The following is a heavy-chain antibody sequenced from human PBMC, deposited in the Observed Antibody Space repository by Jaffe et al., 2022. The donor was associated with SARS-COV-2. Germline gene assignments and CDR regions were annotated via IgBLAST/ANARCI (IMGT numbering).Heavy chain of an antibody. D-gene: IGHD2-2*01. V-gene: IGHV4-31*03. CDR1: GGSISSGGYY. CDR3: ARDYRDVVPLGYYYYGMDV. J-gene: IGHJ6*02. CDR2: IYYSGST. Sequence: QVQLQESGPGLVKPSQTLSLTCTVSGGSISSGGYYWSWIRQHPGKGLEWIGYIYYSGSTYYNPSLKSRVTISVDTSKNQFSLKLSSVTAADTAVYYCARDYRDVVPLGYYYYGMDVWGQGTTVTVSS.